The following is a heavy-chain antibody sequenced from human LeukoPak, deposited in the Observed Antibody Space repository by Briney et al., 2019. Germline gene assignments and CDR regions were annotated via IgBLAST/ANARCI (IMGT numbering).Heavy chain of an antibody. Sequence: GGSLRLSCAASGFTFSSYSMNWVRQAPGKGLEWVSSISSSSSYIYYADSVKGRFTISRDNSKNTLYLQMNSLRAEDTAVYYCARAGTNMVRGVIISWGQGTLVTVSS. J-gene: IGHJ4*02. CDR2: ISSSSSYI. CDR3: ARAGTNMVRGVIIS. D-gene: IGHD3-10*01. CDR1: GFTFSSYS. V-gene: IGHV3-21*04.